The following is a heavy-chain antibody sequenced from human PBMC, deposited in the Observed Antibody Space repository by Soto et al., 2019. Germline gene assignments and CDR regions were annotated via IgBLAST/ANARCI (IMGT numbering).Heavy chain of an antibody. CDR2: MSHSGGS. Sequence: QERLQQWGAGLLKPSETLSLTCAVYGGFVSSGNYYWSWIRQPPGKGLEWIGEMSHSGGSHFNPSLKMRVTISLDTSKNQFTLKMSSVTAADTALYYCARVERGTATTVVDAFDIWGPGTMVTVSS. D-gene: IGHD1-1*01. V-gene: IGHV4-34*01. CDR1: GGFVSSGNYY. J-gene: IGHJ3*02. CDR3: ARVERGTATTVVDAFDI.